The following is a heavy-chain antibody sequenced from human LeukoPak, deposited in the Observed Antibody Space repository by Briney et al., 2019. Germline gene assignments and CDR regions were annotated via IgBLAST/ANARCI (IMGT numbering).Heavy chain of an antibody. Sequence: ASVKVSCKSSGYIFTGYYIHWVRQARGQGLEWMGWINPNSGGTNYARKCQGRVTMTRDTSITTAYMELSRLRSDDTAVYYCATEPLLTGYYWPYYFDYWGQGTLLTVSS. D-gene: IGHD3-9*01. CDR3: ATEPLLTGYYWPYYFDY. V-gene: IGHV1-2*02. CDR1: GYIFTGYY. CDR2: INPNSGGT. J-gene: IGHJ4*02.